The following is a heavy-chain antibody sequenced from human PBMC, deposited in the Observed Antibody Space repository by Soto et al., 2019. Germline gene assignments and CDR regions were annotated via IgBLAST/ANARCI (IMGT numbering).Heavy chain of an antibody. Sequence: GGSLRLSCAASGFTFSSYAMHWVRQAPGKGLEWVAVISYDGSNKYYADSVKGRFTISRDNSKNTLYLQMNSLRAEDTAVYYCAKDNADIVVVVAATSDYYYYMDVWGKGTTVTVSS. D-gene: IGHD2-15*01. CDR3: AKDNADIVVVVAATSDYYYYMDV. CDR2: ISYDGSNK. J-gene: IGHJ6*03. CDR1: GFTFSSYA. V-gene: IGHV3-30-3*01.